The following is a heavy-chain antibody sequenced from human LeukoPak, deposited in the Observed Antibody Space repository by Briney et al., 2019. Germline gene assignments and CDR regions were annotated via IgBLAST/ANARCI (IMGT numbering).Heavy chain of an antibody. CDR2: INTNTGNP. CDR1: GYTFRSYA. CDR3: ARDTISTSRRLGYYYGMDV. D-gene: IGHD2-2*01. J-gene: IGHJ6*02. V-gene: IGHV7-4-1*02. Sequence: ASVKVSCKASGYTFRSYAMNWVRQAPGQGLEWMGWINTNTGNPTYAQGLTGRFVFSLDTSVSTAYLQISSLKAEDTAVYYCARDTISTSRRLGYYYGMDVWGQGTTVTVSS.